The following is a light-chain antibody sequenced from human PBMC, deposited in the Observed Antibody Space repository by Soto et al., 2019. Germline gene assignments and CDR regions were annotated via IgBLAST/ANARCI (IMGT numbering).Light chain of an antibody. V-gene: IGLV1-44*01. CDR3: ASRDDSLNGHV. Sequence: QSALAQPPSASGTPGQRVNISCSGSSSNIGSNDVYWYQHFPGMAPKLLIYANHKRPSGVPDRFSGFKSGTSASLAISGLQSEDEANYYCASRDDSLNGHVFGGGTQLTVL. CDR1: SSNIGSND. J-gene: IGLJ3*02. CDR2: ANH.